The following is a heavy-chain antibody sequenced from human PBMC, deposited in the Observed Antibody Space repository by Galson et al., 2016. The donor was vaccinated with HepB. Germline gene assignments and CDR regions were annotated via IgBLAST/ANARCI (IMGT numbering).Heavy chain of an antibody. CDR3: ATIGYDSTWSATVGPKFDF. V-gene: IGHV3-30*04. CDR2: ISYEESKK. D-gene: IGHD6-13*01. CDR1: GFTFSSYA. J-gene: IGHJ4*02. Sequence: SLRLSCAASGFTFSSYAMHWVRQAPGKGLDWVASISYEESKKYYADSVKGRFTISRDNSKNTLYLQMNSLRAEDTAVYYCATIGYDSTWSATVGPKFDFWGQGTLVTVSS.